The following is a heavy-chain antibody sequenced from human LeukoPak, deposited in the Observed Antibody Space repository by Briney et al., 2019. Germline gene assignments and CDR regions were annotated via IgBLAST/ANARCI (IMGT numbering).Heavy chain of an antibody. V-gene: IGHV5-51*01. Sequence: GESLKISCQVSGYIFTHYWIGWVRHMPGNGLESMGIIYPADSDTHYSPSFQGQVTISADKSINTVYLQWSSLKASDTAMYYCARQSRDGSKTRGYYFDFWGQGTLVTVSS. D-gene: IGHD3-10*01. CDR3: ARQSRDGSKTRGYYFDF. CDR1: GYIFTHYW. CDR2: IYPADSDT. J-gene: IGHJ4*02.